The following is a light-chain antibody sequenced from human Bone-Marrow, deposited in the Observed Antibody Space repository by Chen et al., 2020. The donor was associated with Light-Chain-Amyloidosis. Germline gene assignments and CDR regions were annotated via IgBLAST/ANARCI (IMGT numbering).Light chain of an antibody. CDR3: SSYTSNNTWV. CDR2: VVS. CDR1: SSDVVNYDY. J-gene: IGLJ3*02. V-gene: IGLV2-14*01. Sequence: QSALTQPASVSGSPGQVITISCTGTSSDVVNYDYVSWDQQHPGNAPKVIIYVVSYRPSGVSNRFSGSKTGNTASRTISGLQAEDEAHYYCSSYTSNNTWVFGGGTKLTVL.